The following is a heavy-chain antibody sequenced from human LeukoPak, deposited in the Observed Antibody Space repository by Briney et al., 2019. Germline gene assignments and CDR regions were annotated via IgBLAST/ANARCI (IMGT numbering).Heavy chain of an antibody. CDR2: IYTSGST. V-gene: IGHV4-61*02. D-gene: IGHD2-2*01. J-gene: IGHJ5*02. CDR3: ARGIGYCSSTSCYEAVAWFDP. CDR1: GGSISSGSYY. Sequence: SETLSLTCTVSGGSISSGSYYWSWIRQPAGKGLQWIGRIYTSGSTNYNPSLKSRVTISVDTSKNQFSLKLSSVTAADTAVYYCARGIGYCSSTSCYEAVAWFDPWGQGTLVTVSS.